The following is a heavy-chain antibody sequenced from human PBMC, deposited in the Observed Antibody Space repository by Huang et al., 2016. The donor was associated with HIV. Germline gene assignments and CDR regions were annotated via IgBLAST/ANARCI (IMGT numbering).Heavy chain of an antibody. V-gene: IGHV4-39*01. D-gene: IGHD2-15*01. Sequence: QLQLQESGPGLVKASETLSLTCIVSGGSISSSNYYWGWVRQPPGKGLEWLGSIYYGGNPFYNPSLTSRVTIAVDTSKKQLSLKVRSGTAADTAVYYCARHNIYCSGGGCSSFDYWGQGTLVTVSS. CDR3: ARHNIYCSGGGCSSFDY. CDR1: GGSISSSNYY. CDR2: IYYGGNP. J-gene: IGHJ4*02.